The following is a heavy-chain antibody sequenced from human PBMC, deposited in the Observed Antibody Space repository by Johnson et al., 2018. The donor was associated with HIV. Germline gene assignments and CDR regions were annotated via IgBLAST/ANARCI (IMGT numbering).Heavy chain of an antibody. D-gene: IGHD2-15*01. CDR3: AKDRWIVVAQGAFDI. CDR2: ISWDGGST. Sequence: VQVVESGGGLVQPGRSLRLSCAASGFTFDDYAMHWVRQAPGKGLEWVSGISWDGGSTYYADSVKGRFTISRDNSKNSLYLQMNSLRTEDTALYYCAKDRWIVVAQGAFDIWGQGTMVTVSS. J-gene: IGHJ3*02. V-gene: IGHV3-43*02. CDR1: GFTFDDYA.